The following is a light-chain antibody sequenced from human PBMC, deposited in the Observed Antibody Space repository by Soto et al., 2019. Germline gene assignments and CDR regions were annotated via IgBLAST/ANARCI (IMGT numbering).Light chain of an antibody. J-gene: IGKJ1*01. CDR1: QSVSSY. Sequence: EIVFTQSPATLSLSPGEGATLSCRASQSVSSYLAWYQQKPGQAPRLLIYDASNRATGIPARFSGSGSGTDFTLIISSLEPEDFAVYYCQQRSNWPVTFGLGTKVDIK. CDR3: QQRSNWPVT. CDR2: DAS. V-gene: IGKV3-11*01.